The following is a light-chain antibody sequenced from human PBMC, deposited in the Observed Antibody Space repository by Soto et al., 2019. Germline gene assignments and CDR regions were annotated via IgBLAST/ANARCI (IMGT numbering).Light chain of an antibody. CDR1: ERVGSSY. Sequence: EIVLTQSPGTLSLSPGERATLSCRASERVGSSYLAWYQQKPGQAPRLLIYGASSRATGIPDRFSGSGSGTDFTLIISRLEPEDFAVYYCQQYGSSEYTFGQGTKLEIK. J-gene: IGKJ2*01. CDR3: QQYGSSEYT. CDR2: GAS. V-gene: IGKV3-20*01.